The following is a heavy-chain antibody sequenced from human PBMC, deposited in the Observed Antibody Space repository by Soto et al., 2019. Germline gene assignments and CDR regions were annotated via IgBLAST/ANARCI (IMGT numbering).Heavy chain of an antibody. V-gene: IGHV4-34*01. CDR1: GGSFSGYY. Sequence: SGSLSLTCAVYGGSFSGYYWSWIRQHPGKGLEWIGEINHNGSTNYNPSLKSRVTISVDTYKNQFSLMLSSGTGADTAVYYCGRVNGRGFLRPTNWFDTWGQGTLVTVSS. CDR3: GRVNGRGFLRPTNWFDT. J-gene: IGHJ5*02. D-gene: IGHD3-3*01. CDR2: INHNGST.